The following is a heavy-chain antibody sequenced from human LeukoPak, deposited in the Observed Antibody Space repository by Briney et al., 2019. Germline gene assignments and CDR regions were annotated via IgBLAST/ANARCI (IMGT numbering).Heavy chain of an antibody. J-gene: IGHJ4*02. D-gene: IGHD6-6*01. CDR1: GFTFDDYA. CDR3: AKASPIAALFDY. Sequence: GRSLRLSCGASGFTFDDYAMHWVRQAPGKGLEWVSGISWNSGSIGYADSVKGRFTISRDNAKNSLYLQMNSLRAEDTALYYCAKASPIAALFDYWGQGTLVTVSS. V-gene: IGHV3-9*01. CDR2: ISWNSGSI.